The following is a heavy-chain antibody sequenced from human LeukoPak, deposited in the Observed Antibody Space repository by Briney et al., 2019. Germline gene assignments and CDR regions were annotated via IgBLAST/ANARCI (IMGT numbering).Heavy chain of an antibody. Sequence: SETLSLTCAVSGYSISSGYYWGWLRPPPGKGLEWIGSIYHSGTTYYNPSLKSRVTISVDTSKNQFSLKLSSVTAADTAVYYCAKVRQPWGQGTLVTVSS. V-gene: IGHV4-38-2*01. CDR2: IYHSGTT. CDR1: GYSISSGYY. J-gene: IGHJ5*02. CDR3: AKVRQP.